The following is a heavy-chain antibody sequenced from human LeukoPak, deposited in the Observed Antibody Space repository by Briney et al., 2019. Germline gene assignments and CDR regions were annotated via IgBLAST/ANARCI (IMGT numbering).Heavy chain of an antibody. J-gene: IGHJ4*02. D-gene: IGHD3-10*01. Sequence: SVKVSCKASGGTFSSYAISWVRQAPGQGLEWMGGIIPIFGTANYAQKFQGRVTVTADESTSTAYMELSSLRSEDTAVYYCARVGEDYYGSGSYSQYLDYWGQGTLVTVSS. CDR1: GGTFSSYA. CDR2: IIPIFGTA. CDR3: ARVGEDYYGSGSYSQYLDY. V-gene: IGHV1-69*13.